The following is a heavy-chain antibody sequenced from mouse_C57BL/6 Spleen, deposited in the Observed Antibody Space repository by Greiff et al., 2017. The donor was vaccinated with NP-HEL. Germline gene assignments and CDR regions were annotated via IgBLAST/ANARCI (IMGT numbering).Heavy chain of an antibody. CDR2: ISDGGSYT. D-gene: IGHD5-1-1*01. CDR3: ARDGGIPSYLDY. CDR1: GFTFSSYA. Sequence: EVNVVESGGGLVKPGGSLKLSCAASGFTFSSYAMSWVRQTPEKRLEWVATISDGGSYTYYPDNVKGRFTISRDNAKNNLYLQMSHLKSEDTAMYYWARDGGIPSYLDYGGQGPTPTVSS. V-gene: IGHV5-4*01. J-gene: IGHJ2*01.